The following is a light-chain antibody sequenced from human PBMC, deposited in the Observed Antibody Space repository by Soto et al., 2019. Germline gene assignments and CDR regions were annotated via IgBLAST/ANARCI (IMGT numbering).Light chain of an antibody. Sequence: EIVLTQSPATLSLSPGERATLSCRASQSVSSYLAWYQQKPGQAPRLLIYDASNRATGIPARFSGSGSGTGFTLTISSLEPEDFAVYYCQQRSNWPPWTFGQGNKVEIK. CDR3: QQRSNWPPWT. V-gene: IGKV3-11*01. J-gene: IGKJ1*01. CDR1: QSVSSY. CDR2: DAS.